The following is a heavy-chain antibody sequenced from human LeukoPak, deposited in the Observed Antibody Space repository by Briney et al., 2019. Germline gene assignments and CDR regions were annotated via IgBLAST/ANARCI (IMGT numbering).Heavy chain of an antibody. V-gene: IGHV3-21*01. CDR1: GLTFTSYT. D-gene: IGHD3-10*01. CDR2: ISSSSNDI. Sequence: GGSLTLSCVVSGLTFTSYTMDWVPQAPGKGLEWLSSISSSSNDIYYADSVKGRFTISRDNAKNSVLLQMNSLRAEDTALYYCAIIRGRNSWGQGTLVTVSS. CDR3: AIIRGRNS. J-gene: IGHJ4*02.